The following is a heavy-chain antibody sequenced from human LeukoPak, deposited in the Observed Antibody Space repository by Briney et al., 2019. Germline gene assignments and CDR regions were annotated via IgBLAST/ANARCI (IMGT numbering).Heavy chain of an antibody. CDR1: GYTFTSYD. CDR2: MNAYSGNT. J-gene: IGHJ4*02. D-gene: IGHD6-13*01. CDR3: ARDRAAGNTFDY. Sequence: ASVKVSCKASGYTFTSYDINWVRQATGQGLEWMGWMNAYSGNTGYAQKFQGRVTMARKTSISTADMELSSLRSEDTAVYYCARDRAAGNTFDYWGEGGLLTVSS. V-gene: IGHV1-8*01.